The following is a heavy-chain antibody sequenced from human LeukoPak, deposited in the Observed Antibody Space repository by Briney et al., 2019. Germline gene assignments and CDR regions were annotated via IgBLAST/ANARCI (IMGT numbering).Heavy chain of an antibody. Sequence: PSETLSLTCTVSGGSISSSSYYWGWIRQPPGKGLEWIGSIYYSGSTYYNPSLKSRVTISVDTSKNRFSLKLSSVTAADTAVYYCARQRIAARPDYFDYWGQGTLVTVSS. D-gene: IGHD6-6*01. CDR2: IYYSGST. CDR1: GGSISSSSYY. V-gene: IGHV4-39*01. J-gene: IGHJ4*02. CDR3: ARQRIAARPDYFDY.